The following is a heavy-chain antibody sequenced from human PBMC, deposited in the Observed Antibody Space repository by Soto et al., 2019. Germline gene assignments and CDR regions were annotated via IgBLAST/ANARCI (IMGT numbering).Heavy chain of an antibody. CDR2: ISGSGSNT. J-gene: IGHJ4*02. Sequence: GGSLRLSCAASGFTFSNYAMTWVRQAPGKGLEWVAAISGSGSNTYYADSAKGRFTISRDNSKNTVYLHMSSLGAEDTAVYFCAKPNLYCSSTSCYDYWGQGTLVTVSS. V-gene: IGHV3-23*01. CDR1: GFTFSNYA. D-gene: IGHD2-2*01. CDR3: AKPNLYCSSTSCYDY.